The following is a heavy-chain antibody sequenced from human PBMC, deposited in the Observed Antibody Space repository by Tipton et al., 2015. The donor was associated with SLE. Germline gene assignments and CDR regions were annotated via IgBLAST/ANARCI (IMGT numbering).Heavy chain of an antibody. V-gene: IGHV4-39*07. Sequence: TLSLTCTVSGGSISSSSYYWGWIRQPPGKGLEWIGSIYYSGSTYDNPSLKRRVTISVNTPKNQFSLKLSSVTAADTAVYYCARDWGSLDAFDIWGQGTMVTVSS. J-gene: IGHJ3*02. CDR2: IYYSGST. D-gene: IGHD7-27*01. CDR1: GGSISSSSYY. CDR3: ARDWGSLDAFDI.